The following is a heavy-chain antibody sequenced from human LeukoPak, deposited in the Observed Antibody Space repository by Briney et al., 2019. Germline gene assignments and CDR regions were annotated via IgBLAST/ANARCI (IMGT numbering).Heavy chain of an antibody. D-gene: IGHD2-8*02. CDR3: ARENLVPASGSPHSFYYGMDV. Sequence: PSETLSLTCTVSGGSISSYYWSWIRQPPGKGLEWIGYIDYSGSTTYNPSLKSRVTISVDTSKNQFSLRLISVTAAGTAMYYCARENLVPASGSPHSFYYGMDVWGKGTTVTVSS. CDR2: IDYSGST. J-gene: IGHJ6*04. CDR1: GGSISSYY. V-gene: IGHV4-59*01.